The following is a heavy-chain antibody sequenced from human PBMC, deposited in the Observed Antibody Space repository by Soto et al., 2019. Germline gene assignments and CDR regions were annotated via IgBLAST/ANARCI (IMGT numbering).Heavy chain of an antibody. CDR2: IYPGDSDT. Sequence: GESLKISCKGSGYRFTNYSIAWVSQLPGKGLEWMGIIYPGDSDTRYSPSFQGQVTISADKSISTAYLQWSSLKASDTAMYDCARQGFIAARLIDYWGQGTLVTVSS. V-gene: IGHV5-51*01. J-gene: IGHJ4*02. CDR1: GYRFTNYS. D-gene: IGHD6-6*01. CDR3: ARQGFIAARLIDY.